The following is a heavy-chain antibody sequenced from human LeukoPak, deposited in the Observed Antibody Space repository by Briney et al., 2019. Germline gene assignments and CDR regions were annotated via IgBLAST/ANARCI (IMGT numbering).Heavy chain of an antibody. V-gene: IGHV4-39*01. D-gene: IGHD3-16*02. J-gene: IGHJ4*02. Sequence: SETLSLTCIVSGGSISSSSYYWGWIRQPPGKGLEWIGSIYYSGSTYYNPSLKSRVTISVDTSKNQLSLKLSSATAADTAVYYCARLTVWGSYRYDYWGQGTLVTVSS. CDR1: GGSISSSSYY. CDR3: ARLTVWGSYRYDY. CDR2: IYYSGST.